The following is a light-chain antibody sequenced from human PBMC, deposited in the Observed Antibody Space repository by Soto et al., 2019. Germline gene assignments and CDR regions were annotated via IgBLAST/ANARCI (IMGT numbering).Light chain of an antibody. V-gene: IGKV3-20*01. CDR3: QQYGYSPVT. CDR1: PSVSGSS. CDR2: DAS. Sequence: EIVLTQSPGTLSLSPGERATLTCRASPSVSGSSLAWYQQKPGQAPRLLMYDASTRATDIPERFSGSGSGTDITLIISRLEPEDFAVYYCQQYGYSPVTFGQGTKVEIK. J-gene: IGKJ1*01.